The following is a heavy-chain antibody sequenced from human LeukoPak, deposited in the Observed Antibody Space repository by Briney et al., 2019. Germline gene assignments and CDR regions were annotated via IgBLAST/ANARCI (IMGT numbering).Heavy chain of an antibody. D-gene: IGHD2-8*01. V-gene: IGHV1-69*04. CDR2: IIPILGIA. CDR3: AREKPDCTNGVCSDY. CDR1: GGTFSSYA. Sequence: GASVKVSCTASGGTFSSYAISWVRQAPGQGLEWMGRIIPILGIANYAQKFQGRVTITADKSTSTAYMELSSLRSEDTAVYYCAREKPDCTNGVCSDYWGQGTLVTVSS. J-gene: IGHJ4*02.